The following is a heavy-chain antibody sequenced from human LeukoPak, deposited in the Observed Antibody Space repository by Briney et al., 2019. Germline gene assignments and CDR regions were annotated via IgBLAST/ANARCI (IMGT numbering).Heavy chain of an antibody. D-gene: IGHD6-19*01. Sequence: GGSLRLSCATSGFAFSSYWMTWFRRAPGKGLEWVANIKEDGTEKYYVDSVKGRFTISRDNAKNSLFLQMNSLRAEDTAVYYCARGGGSGSTFDYWGQGTLVTVSS. CDR3: ARGGGSGSTFDY. V-gene: IGHV3-7*01. CDR2: IKEDGTEK. CDR1: GFAFSSYW. J-gene: IGHJ4*02.